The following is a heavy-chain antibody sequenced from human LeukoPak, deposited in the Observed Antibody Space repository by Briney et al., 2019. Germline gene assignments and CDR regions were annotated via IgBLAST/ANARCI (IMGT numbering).Heavy chain of an antibody. D-gene: IGHD3-22*01. CDR3: ARVLVPANYHDSSGYAFDI. J-gene: IGHJ3*02. V-gene: IGHV4-30-2*01. Sequence: SETLSLTCAVSGGSISSGGYSWSWIRQPPGKGLEWIGYIYHSGSTYYNPSLKSRVTISVDKSKNQFSLKLSSVTAADTAVYYCARVLVPANYHDSSGYAFDIWGQGTMVTVSS. CDR1: GGSISSGGYS. CDR2: IYHSGST.